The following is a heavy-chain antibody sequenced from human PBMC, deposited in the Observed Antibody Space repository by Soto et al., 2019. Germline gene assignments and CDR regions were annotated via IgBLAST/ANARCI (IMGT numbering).Heavy chain of an antibody. CDR2: ISGSGGST. Sequence: PGGSLRLSCAASGFTFSSYAMSWVRQAPGKGLEWVSAISGSGGSTYYADSVKGRFTISRDNSKNTLYLQMNSLRAEDTAVYYCAKDSAVGGYSSLAFDIWGQGTMVTLSS. CDR3: AKDSAVGGYSSLAFDI. CDR1: GFTFSSYA. D-gene: IGHD3-22*01. V-gene: IGHV3-23*01. J-gene: IGHJ3*02.